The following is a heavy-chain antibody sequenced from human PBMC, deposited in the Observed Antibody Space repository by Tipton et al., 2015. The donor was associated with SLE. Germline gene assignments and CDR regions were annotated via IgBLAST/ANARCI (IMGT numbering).Heavy chain of an antibody. V-gene: IGHV1-18*01. D-gene: IGHD6-19*01. CDR1: GYTFTTYG. CDR3: GKSLGTYSRGWRFYYHYMGV. Sequence: QAQLVQSGPEVKKPGASVKVSCKASGYTFTTYGISWVRQAPGQGLEWMGWISAYNGNTNFAQKVQGRVTMTTDTSTSTAYVEPGNLRSGDTAVYFLGKSLGTYSRGWRFYYHYMGVWGKGAPVTLSS. CDR2: ISAYNGNT. J-gene: IGHJ6*03.